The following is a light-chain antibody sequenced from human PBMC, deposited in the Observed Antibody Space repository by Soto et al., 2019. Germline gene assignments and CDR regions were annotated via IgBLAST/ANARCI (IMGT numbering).Light chain of an antibody. CDR2: SNN. CDR1: DSNLGPNP. V-gene: IGLV1-44*01. Sequence: QSVLPQPPSATGTHGLTITISCSGSDSNLGPNPVSWYQQVPGRAPQLLIYSNNQRPAGVPGRFSGSNSNTSPSLSISGLQSAEKVEYYCASSDDKLDDYVFGTGTKVT. J-gene: IGLJ1*01. CDR3: ASSDDKLDDYV.